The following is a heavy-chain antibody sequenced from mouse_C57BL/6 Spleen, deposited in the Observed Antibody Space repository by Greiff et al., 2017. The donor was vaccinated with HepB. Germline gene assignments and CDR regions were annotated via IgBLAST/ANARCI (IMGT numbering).Heavy chain of an antibody. D-gene: IGHD1-1*01. J-gene: IGHJ2*01. V-gene: IGHV1-61*01. CDR2: IYPSDSET. CDR1: GYTFTSYW. Sequence: VQLQQPGAELVRPGSSVKLSCKASGYTFTSYWMDWVKQRPGQGLEWIGNIYPSDSETHYNQKFKDKATLTVDKSSSTAYMQLSSLTSEDSAVYYCARDFYHYYGSSPDYWGQGTTLTVSS. CDR3: ARDFYHYYGSSPDY.